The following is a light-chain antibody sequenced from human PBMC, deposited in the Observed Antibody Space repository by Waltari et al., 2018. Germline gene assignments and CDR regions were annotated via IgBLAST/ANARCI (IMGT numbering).Light chain of an antibody. CDR3: QQSYSIPLT. J-gene: IGKJ1*01. Sequence: DIQMTQSPSSLSASIGASVTITCRASQNINNYLNWFQQKPGEAPKLLIYAASSLQSGVPSRFSGSGSGTDFTLTISSLQPEDFATYYCQQSYSIPLTFGQGTKVEIK. V-gene: IGKV1-39*01. CDR1: QNINNY. CDR2: AAS.